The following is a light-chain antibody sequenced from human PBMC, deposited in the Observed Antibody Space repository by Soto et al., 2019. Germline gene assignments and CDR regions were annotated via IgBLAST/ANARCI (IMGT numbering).Light chain of an antibody. Sequence: DIQITQSPSSLSASVGDRVTITCQASQDISKSLNWYQHKPGKAPNLLIYDVSILETGVPSRFSGSGSGTHFIFTITSLQPEDIATYYCQQYDNLPLTFGGGTRVDIK. CDR2: DVS. V-gene: IGKV1-33*01. CDR1: QDISKS. J-gene: IGKJ4*01. CDR3: QQYDNLPLT.